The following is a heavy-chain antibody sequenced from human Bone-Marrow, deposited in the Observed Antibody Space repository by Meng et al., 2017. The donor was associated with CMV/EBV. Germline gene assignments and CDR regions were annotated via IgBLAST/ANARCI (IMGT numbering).Heavy chain of an antibody. Sequence: GASLKISCAAAGFTFSSYSMNWVRQAPGKGLEWVSYISSSSSTIYYADSVKGRFTISRDNAKNSLYLQMNSLRAEDTAVYYCARDWGDYSSGWETDYYYYYGMDVWGQGTTVTVSS. CDR1: GFTFSSYS. D-gene: IGHD6-19*01. CDR2: ISSSSSTI. V-gene: IGHV3-48*04. CDR3: ARDWGDYSSGWETDYYYYYGMDV. J-gene: IGHJ6*02.